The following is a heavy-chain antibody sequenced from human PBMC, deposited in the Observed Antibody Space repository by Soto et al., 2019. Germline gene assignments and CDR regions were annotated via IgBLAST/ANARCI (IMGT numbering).Heavy chain of an antibody. CDR3: ARGTGLSYTYGIDD. Sequence: PSETLSLTCTVSGASVDSAGYFWTWIRQRSGKGLEWIGHINYSGSTDHTPSLRSRLMVSIDTSKNQFSLKLNSVTAADTAIYYCARGTGLSYTYGIDDWGQGTLVTVSS. J-gene: IGHJ1*01. CDR2: INYSGST. V-gene: IGHV4-31*03. CDR1: GASVDSAGYF. D-gene: IGHD5-18*01.